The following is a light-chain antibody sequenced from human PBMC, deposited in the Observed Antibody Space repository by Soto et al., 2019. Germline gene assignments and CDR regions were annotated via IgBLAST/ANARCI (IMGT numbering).Light chain of an antibody. Sequence: QSPLTHPPSASGSPGQAVAISCTGTSSDVGGYTYVSWYQQHPGKAPKLMIYEVNKRPSGVPDRFSGSKSGNTASLTVSGLQAEDEADYYCSSYAGRRNVFGTGTKVTVL. CDR1: SSDVGGYTY. V-gene: IGLV2-8*01. J-gene: IGLJ1*01. CDR2: EVN. CDR3: SSYAGRRNV.